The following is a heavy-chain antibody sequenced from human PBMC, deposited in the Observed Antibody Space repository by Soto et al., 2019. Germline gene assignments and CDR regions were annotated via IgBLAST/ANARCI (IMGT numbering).Heavy chain of an antibody. Sequence: GGSLRLSCAASGFTFSNAWMSWVRQAPGKGLEWVGRIKSKTDGGTTDYAAPVKGRFSISRDDSKNTLYLQMNSLKTEDTAVYYCTTEXLGYCSGGRCYPRGFDPWGQGTLVTVSS. J-gene: IGHJ5*02. D-gene: IGHD2-15*01. CDR2: IKSKTDGGTT. CDR3: TTEXLGYCSGGRCYPRGFDP. CDR1: GFTFSNAW. V-gene: IGHV3-15*01.